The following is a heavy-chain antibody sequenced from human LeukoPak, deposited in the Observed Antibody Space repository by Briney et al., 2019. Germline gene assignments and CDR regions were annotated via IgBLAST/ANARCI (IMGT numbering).Heavy chain of an antibody. CDR2: IYPVDSDT. J-gene: IGHJ4*02. V-gene: IGHV5-51*01. Sequence: GESLKISCQGSGYTFTSYWIGWVRQMPGKGLEWMGIIYPVDSDTRYSPSFQGQVTISADKSISTAYLQWSSLKASDTAMYYCARTSYDYVWGSYSYYFDYWGQGTLVTVSS. CDR3: ARTSYDYVWGSYSYYFDY. CDR1: GYTFTSYW. D-gene: IGHD3-16*01.